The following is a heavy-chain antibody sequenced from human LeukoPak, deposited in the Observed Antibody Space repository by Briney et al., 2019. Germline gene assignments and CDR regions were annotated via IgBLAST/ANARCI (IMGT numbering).Heavy chain of an antibody. CDR3: AKAYHVATTTPDY. J-gene: IGHJ4*02. CDR2: IRGSGGST. Sequence: GGFLRLSCAASGFIFRIYAMSWVRESPGKGLEWVSAIRGSGGSTYYAVSVKGRFTISRDNSKNTLYLQMNSLRAEDTAVYYCAKAYHVATTTPDYWGQGTLVTVSS. D-gene: IGHD5-12*01. V-gene: IGHV3-23*01. CDR1: GFIFRIYA.